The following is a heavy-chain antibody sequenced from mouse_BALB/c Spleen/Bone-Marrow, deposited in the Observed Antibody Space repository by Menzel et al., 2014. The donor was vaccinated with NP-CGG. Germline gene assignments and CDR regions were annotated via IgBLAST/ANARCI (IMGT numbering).Heavy chain of an antibody. CDR2: INPYNDGT. CDR3: AREGGLRRGDYYAMDY. J-gene: IGHJ4*01. CDR1: GYTFTAYV. D-gene: IGHD2-4*01. Sequence: EVQLQQSGPELVKPGASVKMSCKASGYTFTAYVMHWVKQKPGQGLEWIGYINPYNDGTKYNEMIKGKATLTSDKSSSTAYMELSSLTSEDSAVYYCAREGGLRRGDYYAMDYWGQGTSVTVSS. V-gene: IGHV1-14*01.